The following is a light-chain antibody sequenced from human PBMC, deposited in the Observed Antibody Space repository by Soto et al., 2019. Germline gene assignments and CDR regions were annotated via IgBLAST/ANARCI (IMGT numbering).Light chain of an antibody. CDR1: QSVINSY. CDR3: QQYGNSPNT. CDR2: GAS. J-gene: IGKJ1*01. Sequence: EIVLTQSPGTLSLSPGERATLSCRASQSVINSYLAWYQQKPGQAPRLLMYGASTRATGVPDRFTGSGSGTDFTLTISRLEREDFAVYYCQQYGNSPNTFGQGPKVE. V-gene: IGKV3-20*01.